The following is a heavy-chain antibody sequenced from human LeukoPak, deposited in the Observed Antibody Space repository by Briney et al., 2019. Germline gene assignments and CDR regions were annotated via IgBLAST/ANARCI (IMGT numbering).Heavy chain of an antibody. CDR1: GFRFSSYW. CDR2: MNQAGSEK. CDR3: ARDGGRLGSYP. D-gene: IGHD3-10*01. Sequence: AGGSLTLSCAASGFRFSSYWMSWVRQAPGKGLEWVANMNQAGSEKYYVDSVKGRFTISRDNAKNSLYLQMNSLRAEDTAVYYCARDGGRLGSYPWGQGTRVPVSS. V-gene: IGHV3-7*04. J-gene: IGHJ5*02.